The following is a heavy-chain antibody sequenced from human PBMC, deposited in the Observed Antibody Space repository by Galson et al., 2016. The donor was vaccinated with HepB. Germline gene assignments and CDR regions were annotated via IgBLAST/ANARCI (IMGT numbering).Heavy chain of an antibody. CDR1: GFSLINGRMG. CDR2: IFTSNEK. J-gene: IGHJ4*02. V-gene: IGHV2-26*01. CDR3: ARIGYYGSGNYREMDF. D-gene: IGHD3-10*01. Sequence: PALVKPTQTLTLTCTVSGFSLINGRMGVTWIRQPPGKALEWLARIFTSNEKASSASLKSRLTISKDTSKSQVVLTMTNMDPVDTATYYCARIGYYGSGNYREMDFWGQGILVTVSS.